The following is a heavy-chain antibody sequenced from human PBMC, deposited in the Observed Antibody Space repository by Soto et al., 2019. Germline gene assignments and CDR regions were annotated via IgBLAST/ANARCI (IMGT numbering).Heavy chain of an antibody. CDR3: ARVAY. CDR1: GFTFSHVS. V-gene: IGHV3-21*01. Sequence: XASLLLSCEASGFTFSHVSMDWVRQVPGKGLEWVASISSGSSDTWYADSVKGRFIISRDNAQNSLFLQMNTLRPEDTAMYYCARVAYSGPGTQVTVSS. J-gene: IGHJ1*01. CDR2: ISSGSSDT.